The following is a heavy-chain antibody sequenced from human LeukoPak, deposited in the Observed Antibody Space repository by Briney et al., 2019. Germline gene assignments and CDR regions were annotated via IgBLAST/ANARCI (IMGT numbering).Heavy chain of an antibody. D-gene: IGHD3-16*01. J-gene: IGHJ4*02. CDR1: VLNPSDYW. Sequence: GGALRHSSIDPVLNPSDYWTHGGRQAPAGGVLWVLRIYRNRSSAGYADAVNGRSTITRDNSKNTLAMQLDILTVEDTGVDYCARGKRGFGAPYSYFDYWGQGLLVTVSS. V-gene: IGHV3-74*01. CDR3: ARGKRGFGAPYSYFDY. CDR2: IYRNRSSA.